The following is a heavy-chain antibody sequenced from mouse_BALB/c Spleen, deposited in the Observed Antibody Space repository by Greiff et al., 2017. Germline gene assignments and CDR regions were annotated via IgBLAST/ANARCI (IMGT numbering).Heavy chain of an antibody. D-gene: IGHD2-1*01. Sequence: VHLVESGPGLVAPSQSLSITCTVSGFSLTGYGVNWVRQPPGKGLEWLGMIWGDGSTDYNSALKSRLSISKDNSKSQVFLKMNSLQTDDTARYYCARDTEGNYKDYAMDYWGQGTSVTVSS. CDR1: GFSLTGYG. CDR3: ARDTEGNYKDYAMDY. CDR2: IWGDGST. J-gene: IGHJ4*01. V-gene: IGHV2-6-7*01.